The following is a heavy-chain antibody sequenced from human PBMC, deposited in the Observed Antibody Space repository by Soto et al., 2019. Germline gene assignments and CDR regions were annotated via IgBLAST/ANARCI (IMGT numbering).Heavy chain of an antibody. V-gene: IGHV1-2*02. D-gene: IGHD2-2*01. Sequence: ASVKVSCKASGYTFTGYYMHWVRQAPGQGLEWMGWINPNSGGTNYAQKFQGRVTMTRDTSISTAYMELSRLRSDDTAVYYCARADGNIVVVPAAIQAYLGIDVWGQGTTVTVSS. CDR3: ARADGNIVVVPAAIQAYLGIDV. CDR1: GYTFTGYY. J-gene: IGHJ6*02. CDR2: INPNSGGT.